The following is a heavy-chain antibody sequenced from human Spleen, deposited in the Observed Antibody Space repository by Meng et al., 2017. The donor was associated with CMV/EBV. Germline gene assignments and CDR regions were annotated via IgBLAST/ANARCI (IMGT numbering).Heavy chain of an antibody. CDR1: GGSISTYY. CDR2: IYYSWST. Sequence: SDTLSLTCNVSGGSISTYYWSWMRQPPGKGLEWIGYIYYSWSTNYNPSLKSRVSISVDTSQNQFSLKLSSVTAADTAVYYRARGGTDPMYNWFDPWGQGPLVTVSS. J-gene: IGHJ5*02. V-gene: IGHV4-59*07. D-gene: IGHD1-1*01. CDR3: ARGGTDPMYNWFDP.